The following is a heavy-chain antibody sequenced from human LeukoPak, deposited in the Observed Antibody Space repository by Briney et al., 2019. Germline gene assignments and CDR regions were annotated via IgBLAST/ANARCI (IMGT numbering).Heavy chain of an antibody. J-gene: IGHJ6*03. Sequence: PGGSLRLSCAASGFTFSTYNMNWVRQAPGKGLEWVSSISSSSNYIYYADSVKGRFTISRDNAKNSLYLQMNSLRAEDTAVYYCARPIEDSNYRSYYYYYYMDVWGKGTTVTVSS. CDR3: ARPIEDSNYRSYYYYYYMDV. CDR2: ISSSSNYI. V-gene: IGHV3-21*01. CDR1: GFTFSTYN. D-gene: IGHD4-11*01.